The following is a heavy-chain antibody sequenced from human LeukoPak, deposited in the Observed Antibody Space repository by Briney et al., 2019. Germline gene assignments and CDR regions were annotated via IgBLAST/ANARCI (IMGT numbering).Heavy chain of an antibody. CDR1: GFNFNNYV. J-gene: IGHJ3*01. D-gene: IGHD3-22*01. CDR3: ARWRNYDGASGYYQDAFDL. CDR2: ISFDGRKK. Sequence: PGRSLRLSCAASGFNFNNYVMHWVRQAPSKGLEWVTEISFDGRKKTYVDSMKGRFTISRDSPKNTVYLQMDSLRAEDTAVYYCARWRNYDGASGYYQDAFDLWGRGTMVTVSS. V-gene: IGHV3-30*03.